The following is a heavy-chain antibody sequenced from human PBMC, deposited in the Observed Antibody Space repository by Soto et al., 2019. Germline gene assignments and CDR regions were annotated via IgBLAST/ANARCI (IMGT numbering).Heavy chain of an antibody. V-gene: IGHV4-30-4*01. CDR3: ARDVRGSYSAH. Sequence: QVQLQESGPGLVKPSQTLSLTCTVSGGSISSGDYYWSWIRQPPGKGLEWIGYSNYSGRTYSTPSLNSRFTIAVDTSKNQSPLKLSAVTAADTAVYYCARDVRGSYSAHWGQGTRVTVSS. J-gene: IGHJ4*02. CDR1: GGSISSGDYY. D-gene: IGHD3-16*01. CDR2: SNYSGRT.